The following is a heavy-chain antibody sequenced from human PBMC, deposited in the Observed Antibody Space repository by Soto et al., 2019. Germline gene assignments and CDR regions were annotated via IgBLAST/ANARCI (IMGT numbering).Heavy chain of an antibody. CDR2: IYSGGST. D-gene: IGHD6-25*01. V-gene: IGHV3-53*01. CDR3: ARVKIDTYRSAEKGFDH. CDR1: GFTVSSNY. Sequence: GGSLRLSCAASGFTVSSNYMSWVRQAPGKGLEWVSVIYSGGSTYYADSVKGRFTISRDNSKNTLYLQMNSLRAEDTAVYYCARVKIDTYRSAEKGFDHWGQGTLVTVSS. J-gene: IGHJ5*02.